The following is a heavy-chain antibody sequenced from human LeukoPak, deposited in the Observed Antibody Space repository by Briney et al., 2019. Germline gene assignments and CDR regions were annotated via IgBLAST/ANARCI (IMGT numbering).Heavy chain of an antibody. V-gene: IGHV3-64*04. CDR3: AKLRIQLWPDYFDY. CDR2: ISSNGGST. Sequence: GGSLRLSCAASGFTFSSYAMHWVRQAPGKGLEYVSAISSNGGSTYYADSVKGRFTISRDNSKNTLYLQMNSLRAEDTAVYYCAKLRIQLWPDYFDYWGQGTLVTVSS. CDR1: GFTFSSYA. D-gene: IGHD5-18*01. J-gene: IGHJ4*02.